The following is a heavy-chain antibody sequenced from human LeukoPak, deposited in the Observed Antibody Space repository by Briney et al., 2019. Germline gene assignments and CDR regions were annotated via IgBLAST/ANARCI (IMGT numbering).Heavy chain of an antibody. CDR3: ARALLRSPIFDY. V-gene: IGHV1-2*02. J-gene: IGHJ4*02. Sequence: ASVKVSCKASGYTFTGYYMHWVRQAPGQGLEWMGWINPNSGGTNYAQKFQGRVTMTRDMSISTAYMELSRLRSDDTAVYYCARALLRSPIFDYWGQGTLVTVSS. D-gene: IGHD6-6*01. CDR1: GYTFTGYY. CDR2: INPNSGGT.